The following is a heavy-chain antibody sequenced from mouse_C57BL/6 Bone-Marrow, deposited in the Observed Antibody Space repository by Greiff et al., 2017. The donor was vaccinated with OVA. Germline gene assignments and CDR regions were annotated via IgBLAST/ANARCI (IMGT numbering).Heavy chain of an antibody. CDR3: ASGDYSNPYYFDY. CDR2: IYPRSGNT. V-gene: IGHV1-81*01. D-gene: IGHD2-5*01. J-gene: IGHJ2*01. CDR1: GYTFTSYG. Sequence: QVQLKESGAELARPGASVKLSCKASGYTFTSYGISWVKQRTGQGLEWIGEIYPRSGNTYYNEKFKGKATLTADKSSSTAYMELRSLTSEDSAVYFCASGDYSNPYYFDYWGQGTTLTVSS.